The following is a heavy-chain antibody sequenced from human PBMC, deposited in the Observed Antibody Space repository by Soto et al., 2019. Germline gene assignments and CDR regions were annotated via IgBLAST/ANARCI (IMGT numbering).Heavy chain of an antibody. CDR3: TRHAGGAAAGRPLDY. V-gene: IGHV4-39*01. CDR2: IYYSGRT. D-gene: IGHD6-13*01. J-gene: IGHJ4*02. Sequence: QLRLQESGPGLVKSSETLSLTCTVSGGSVRSSTYYWGWIRQAPGKGLEWIASIYYSGRTHNNPALKSRVTMSVDTYTNQYSLKMNAVTAADTAVYYCTRHAGGAAAGRPLDYWGQGTLVTVSS. CDR1: GGSVRSSTYY.